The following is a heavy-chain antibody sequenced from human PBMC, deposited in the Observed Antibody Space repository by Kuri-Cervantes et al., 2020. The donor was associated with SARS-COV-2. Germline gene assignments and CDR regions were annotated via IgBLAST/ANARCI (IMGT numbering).Heavy chain of an antibody. J-gene: IGHJ4*02. CDR3: ARRKGGGAVAGKFDY. Sequence: GESLKISCAASEFTFSSSWMSWVRQAPGKGLEWVANIKQDGSAKYYLDSVKGRFTICRDNAKKSLYLQMNSLRVENTAVYYWARRKGGGAVAGKFDYWGQGTLVTVSS. D-gene: IGHD6-19*01. V-gene: IGHV3-7*05. CDR2: IKQDGSAK. CDR1: EFTFSSSW.